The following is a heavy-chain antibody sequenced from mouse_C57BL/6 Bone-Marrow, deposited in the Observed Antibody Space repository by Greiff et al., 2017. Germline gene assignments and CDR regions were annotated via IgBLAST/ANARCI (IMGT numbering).Heavy chain of an antibody. J-gene: IGHJ1*03. V-gene: IGHV14-4*01. CDR2: IDPGSGDT. D-gene: IGHD1-1*01. CDR1: GFNINDYY. CDR3: ASYYDSSNND. Sequence: EVQLQQPGAELVRPGASVKMSCTASGFNINDYYMHWVKQRPEQGLEWIGGIDPGSGDTEYASKFQGKATITADTSSSTAYLQLSSLTSEDTAVYYCASYYDSSNNDWGTGTTLTVSS.